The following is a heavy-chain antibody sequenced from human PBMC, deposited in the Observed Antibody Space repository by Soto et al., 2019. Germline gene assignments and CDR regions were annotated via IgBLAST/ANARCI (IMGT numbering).Heavy chain of an antibody. J-gene: IGHJ4*02. CDR3: ARGGGSDSFDY. Sequence: PSETLSLTCTVSGASITFGGYSWSWIRQPPGKGLEWIGYINHLETTFYNPSFESRLTLSIDRAKNQFSLKLHSMSAADRAVYFCARGGGSDSFDYWGQGILVTVSS. CDR2: INHLETT. D-gene: IGHD1-26*01. V-gene: IGHV4-30-2*01. CDR1: GASITFGGYS.